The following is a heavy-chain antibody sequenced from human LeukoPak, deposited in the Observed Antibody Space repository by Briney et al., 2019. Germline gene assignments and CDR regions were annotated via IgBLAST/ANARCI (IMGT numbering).Heavy chain of an antibody. V-gene: IGHV4-39*02. CDR1: GGSISSSGYY. CDR3: ARDPTAAGKGAWFDP. D-gene: IGHD6-13*01. Sequence: SETLSLTCTVSGGSISSSGYYWGWIRQPPGKGLEWIGSIYYSGSTYYNPSLKSRVTISVDTSKNQFSLKLSSVAAVDTAVYYCARDPTAAGKGAWFDPWGQGTLVTVSS. J-gene: IGHJ5*02. CDR2: IYYSGST.